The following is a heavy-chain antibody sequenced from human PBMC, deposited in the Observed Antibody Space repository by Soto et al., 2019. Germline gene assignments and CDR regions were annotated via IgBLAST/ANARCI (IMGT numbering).Heavy chain of an antibody. Sequence: PSETLSLTCTVSGGSISSSSYYWGWIRQPPGKGLEWIGGIYYSGSTYYNPSLKSRVTISVDTSKNQFSLKLSSVTAADTAVYYCAGLKYFHSSDHLVHWGQGTRVTVSS. CDR3: AGLKYFHSSDHLVH. J-gene: IGHJ4*02. CDR1: GGSISSSSYY. D-gene: IGHD3-22*01. CDR2: IYYSGST. V-gene: IGHV4-39*01.